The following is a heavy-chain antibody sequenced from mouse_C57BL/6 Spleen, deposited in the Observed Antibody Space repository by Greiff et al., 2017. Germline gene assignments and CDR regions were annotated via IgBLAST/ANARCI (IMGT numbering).Heavy chain of an antibody. J-gene: IGHJ3*01. D-gene: IGHD2-4*01. Sequence: EVQLQESGAELVRPGASVKLSCTASGFNIKDDYMHWVKQRPEQGLEWIGWIDPENGDTEYASKFQGKAPITADTSSNTAYLQLSSLTSEDTAVYYCTTGGYYDYLAWFAYWGQGTLVTVSA. CDR3: TTGGYYDYLAWFAY. CDR1: GFNIKDDY. V-gene: IGHV14-4*01. CDR2: IDPENGDT.